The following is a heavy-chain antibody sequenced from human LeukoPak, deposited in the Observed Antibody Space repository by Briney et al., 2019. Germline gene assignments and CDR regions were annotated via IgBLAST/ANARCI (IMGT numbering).Heavy chain of an antibody. CDR3: ASERVEARPVRMFDH. D-gene: IGHD6-6*01. CDR1: GGTFSSYA. CDR2: IIPIFGTA. J-gene: IGHJ4*02. V-gene: IGHV1-69*05. Sequence: SVKISCKASGGTFSSYAISWVRQAPGQGLEWMGRIIPIFGTANYAQKFQGRVTITTDESTSTAYMELSSLRSEDTAVYYCASERVEARPVRMFDHWGQGTLVTVSS.